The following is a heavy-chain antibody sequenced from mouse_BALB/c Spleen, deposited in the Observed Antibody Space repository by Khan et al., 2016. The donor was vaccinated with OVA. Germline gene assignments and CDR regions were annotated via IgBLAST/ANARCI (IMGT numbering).Heavy chain of an antibody. V-gene: IGHV1S29*02. Sequence: VQLQQSGPELVKPGASVKISCRASGYTFTDYIMDWVKQSHGKSLEWIGYIYPNNGDTGYNQKFKTKATLTVDNSSSTAYMELRSLTSEDSAVYYYARAGYGSFAYWGQGTLVTVSA. CDR1: GYTFTDYI. CDR2: IYPNNGDT. J-gene: IGHJ3*01. D-gene: IGHD1-2*01. CDR3: ARAGYGSFAY.